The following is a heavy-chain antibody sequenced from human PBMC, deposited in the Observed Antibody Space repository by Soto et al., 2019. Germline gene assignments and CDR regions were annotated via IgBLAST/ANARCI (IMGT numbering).Heavy chain of an antibody. CDR2: IKPYSGVT. CDR3: AGDRLYYDSGGRNFHX. J-gene: IGHJ4*02. V-gene: IGHV1-2*02. Sequence: ASVKVSCKASGYTFTGYYVHWVRQAPGQGLEWLGWIKPYSGVTTYAQNFQGRVTMTRDTSINTAYMELGGLRSDDTAVYYCAGDRLYYDSGGRNFHXWGQGTLVTVSX. CDR1: GYTFTGYY. D-gene: IGHD3-22*01.